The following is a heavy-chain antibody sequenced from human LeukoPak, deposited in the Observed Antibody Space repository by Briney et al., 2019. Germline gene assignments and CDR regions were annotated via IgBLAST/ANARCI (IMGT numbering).Heavy chain of an antibody. J-gene: IGHJ5*02. CDR1: GGSIPTTRYY. CDR3: ATHKEGSYLES. D-gene: IGHD3-10*01. CDR2: VYYSGNA. Sequence: PSETLSLTCSVSGGSIPTTRYYWGWLRQSPGMGLEWIGSVYYSGNAYYRPCLMSRATISIDTSKKPITLNLTSVTARDTGIYYCATHKEGSYLESWAQGTLVTVSA. V-gene: IGHV4-39*01.